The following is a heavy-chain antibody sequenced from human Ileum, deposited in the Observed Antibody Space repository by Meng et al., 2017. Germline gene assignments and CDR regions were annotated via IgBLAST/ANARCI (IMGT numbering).Heavy chain of an antibody. V-gene: IGHV3-30*01. CDR2: ISHDGSSN. D-gene: IGHD3-10*01. J-gene: IGHJ4*02. Sequence: HVQLVGVGGGWVQPGGFLRLSCEASGFTFSAYNMHWVRQAPGKGPEWVTAISHDGSSNDYADYVKGRFTISRDNSKNTLYLEMNSLTPEDTAVYYCVRESSFGEHDYWGQGTLVTVSS. CDR1: GFTFSAYN. CDR3: VRESSFGEHDY.